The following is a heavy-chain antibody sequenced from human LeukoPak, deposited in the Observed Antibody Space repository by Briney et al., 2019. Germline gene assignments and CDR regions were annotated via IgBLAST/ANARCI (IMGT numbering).Heavy chain of an antibody. D-gene: IGHD6-19*01. J-gene: IGHJ4*02. Sequence: GGSLRLSCAASGFTFSTYTMHWVRQAPGKGLEWVSSIGISNSYIYYADSVKGRFTISRDNSKNSLYLQMNSLRAEDTAVYYCARVSSSGWYYFDYWGQGTLVTVSS. CDR2: IGISNSYI. CDR3: ARVSSSGWYYFDY. CDR1: GFTFSTYT. V-gene: IGHV3-21*01.